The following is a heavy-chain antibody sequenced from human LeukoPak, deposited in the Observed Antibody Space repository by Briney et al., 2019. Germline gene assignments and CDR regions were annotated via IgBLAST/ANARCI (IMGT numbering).Heavy chain of an antibody. V-gene: IGHV3-48*01. J-gene: IGHJ4*02. CDR1: AFPFSSHS. CDR3: ARDSSVTAAPIDY. Sequence: GGSLTLSCAPPAFPFSSHSMNWLRHAPGKALEPLSYISSSGSTICYADSLKGRFTISRGDAEDSLYLQMNSLRAEDTAVYYCARDSSVTAAPIDYWGQGTLVTVSS. CDR2: ISSSGSTI. D-gene: IGHD2-2*01.